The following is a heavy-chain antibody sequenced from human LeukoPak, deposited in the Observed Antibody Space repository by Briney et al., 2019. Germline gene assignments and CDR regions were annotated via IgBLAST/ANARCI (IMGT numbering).Heavy chain of an antibody. Sequence: ASVKVSCKASGGTFSSYAISWVRQAPGQGLEWMGGIIPIFGTANYAQKFQGRVTITTDESTSTAYMELSSLRSEDTAVYYCARGLDYDFWSGYHYLDYWGQGTLVTVSS. D-gene: IGHD3-3*01. J-gene: IGHJ4*02. CDR3: ARGLDYDFWSGYHYLDY. V-gene: IGHV1-69*05. CDR1: GGTFSSYA. CDR2: IIPIFGTA.